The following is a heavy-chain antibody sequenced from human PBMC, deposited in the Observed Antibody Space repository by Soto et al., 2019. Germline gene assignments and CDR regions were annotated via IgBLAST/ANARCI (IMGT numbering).Heavy chain of an antibody. V-gene: IGHV4-31*03. CDR1: GGSISSGGYY. Sequence: SETLSLTCTVSGGSISSGGYYWSWIRQHPGKGLEWIGYIYYSGSTYYNPSLKSRVTISVDTSKNQFSLKLSSVTAADTAVYYCARGASLRYFDLDYWGQGTLVTV. CDR3: ARGASLRYFDLDY. D-gene: IGHD3-9*01. J-gene: IGHJ4*02. CDR2: IYYSGST.